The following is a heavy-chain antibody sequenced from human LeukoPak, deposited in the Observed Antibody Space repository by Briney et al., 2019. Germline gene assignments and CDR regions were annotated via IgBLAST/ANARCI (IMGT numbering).Heavy chain of an antibody. CDR3: ASSSGDY. J-gene: IGHJ4*02. CDR1: GGSISSGSYY. D-gene: IGHD6-6*01. V-gene: IGHV4-61*02. Sequence: NPSETLSLTCTVSGGSISSGSYYWSWIRQPAGKGLEWIGRIYTSGSTNYNPSLKSRVTISVDTSKNQFSLKLSSVTAADTAVYYCASSSGDYWGQGTLVTVSS. CDR2: IYTSGST.